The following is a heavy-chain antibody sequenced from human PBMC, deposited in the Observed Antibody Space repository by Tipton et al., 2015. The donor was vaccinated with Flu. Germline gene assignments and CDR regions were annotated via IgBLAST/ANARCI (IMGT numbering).Heavy chain of an antibody. V-gene: IGHV1-18*01. CDR1: GYTFTSYG. J-gene: IGHJ4*02. CDR2: ISAYNGNT. Sequence: QLVQSGAEVKKPGASVKVSCKASGYTFTSYGISWVRQAPGQGLEWMGWISAYNGNTNYAQKLQGRVTMTTDTSTSPAYMELKCLKSDDTAVYYCARAPPIYGVDYWGQGTLVTVSS. CDR3: ARAPPIYGVDY. D-gene: IGHD2/OR15-2a*01.